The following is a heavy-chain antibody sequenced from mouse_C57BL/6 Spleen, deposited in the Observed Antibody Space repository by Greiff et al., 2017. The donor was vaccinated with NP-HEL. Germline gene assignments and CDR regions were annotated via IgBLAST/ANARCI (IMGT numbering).Heavy chain of an antibody. J-gene: IGHJ3*01. Sequence: QVQLQQSGAELVRPGTSVKVSCKASGYAFTNYLIEWVKQRPGQGLEWIGVINPGSGGTNYNEKFKGKATLTADKSSSTAYMQLSSVTSEDSAVYFCARSEAQATEWFADWGQGTLVTVSA. V-gene: IGHV1-54*01. CDR3: ARSEAQATEWFAD. D-gene: IGHD3-2*02. CDR2: INPGSGGT. CDR1: GYAFTNYL.